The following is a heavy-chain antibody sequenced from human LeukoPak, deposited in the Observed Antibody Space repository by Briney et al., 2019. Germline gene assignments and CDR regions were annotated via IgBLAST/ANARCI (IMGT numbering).Heavy chain of an antibody. V-gene: IGHV3-74*01. Sequence: GGSLRLTCAASGVTVSSNWMDWIRKAPGKGLVLVSRIKRDGSSTSYADSVKGRFTISRDNAKNTLYLQMNSLRAEDTAVYYFARPLMGLVLTPKGAFDIWGQGTMVTVSS. J-gene: IGHJ3*02. CDR2: IKRDGSST. CDR1: GVTVSSNW. CDR3: ARPLMGLVLTPKGAFDI. D-gene: IGHD6-19*01.